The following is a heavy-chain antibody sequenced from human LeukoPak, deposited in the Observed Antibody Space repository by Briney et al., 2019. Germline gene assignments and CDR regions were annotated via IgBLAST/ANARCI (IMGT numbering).Heavy chain of an antibody. J-gene: IGHJ4*02. CDR3: AREWDY. Sequence: SETLSLTCTVSGGSISSYYWSWIRQPPGKGLEWIGYIYHSGSTYYNPSLKSRVTISVDRSKNQFSLKLSSVTAADTAVYYCAREWDYWGQGTLVTVSS. CDR1: GGSISSYY. CDR2: IYHSGST. V-gene: IGHV4-59*12.